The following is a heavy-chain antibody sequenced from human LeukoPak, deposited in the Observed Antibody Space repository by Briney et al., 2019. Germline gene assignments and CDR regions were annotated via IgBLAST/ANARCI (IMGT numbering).Heavy chain of an antibody. V-gene: IGHV3-23*01. CDR3: ARDRGSYYPDY. Sequence: PGGTLRLSCAASGFTFSSHGMSWVRQAPGKGLEWVSAISGSGGSSFYADSVKGRFTISRDNAKNSLYLQMNSLRAEDTALYYCARDRGSYYPDYWGQGTLVTVSS. CDR1: GFTFSSHG. J-gene: IGHJ4*02. CDR2: ISGSGGSS. D-gene: IGHD1-26*01.